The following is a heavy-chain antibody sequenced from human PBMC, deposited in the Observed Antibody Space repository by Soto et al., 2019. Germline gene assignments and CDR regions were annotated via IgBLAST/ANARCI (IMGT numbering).Heavy chain of an antibody. J-gene: IGHJ4*02. CDR2: VYHTGST. CDR3: ARDKIPGLFDY. D-gene: IGHD2-21*01. V-gene: IGHV4-4*02. CDR1: GGSISSTNW. Sequence: SETLSLTCVVSGGSISSTNWWTWVRQTPGKGLEWIGEVYHTGSTKYNPSLKSRVTISVDTSKNQFSLKLTSVTAADTAVYYCARDKIPGLFDYWGQGTLVTVSS.